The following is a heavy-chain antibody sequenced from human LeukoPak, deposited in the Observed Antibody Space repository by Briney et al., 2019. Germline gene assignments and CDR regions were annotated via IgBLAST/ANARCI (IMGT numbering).Heavy chain of an antibody. V-gene: IGHV1-46*01. J-gene: IGHJ4*02. CDR1: GYTFTSYY. CDR2: INPSGGST. CDR3: ARGVYCSSTSCYKRLVVAATGFDY. D-gene: IGHD2-2*02. Sequence: ASVKVSCKASGYTFTSYYMHWVRQAPGQGLEWMGIINPSGGSTSYAQKFQGRVTMTRDMSTSTAYMELSSLRSEDTAVYYCARGVYCSSTSCYKRLVVAATGFDYWGQGTPVTVSS.